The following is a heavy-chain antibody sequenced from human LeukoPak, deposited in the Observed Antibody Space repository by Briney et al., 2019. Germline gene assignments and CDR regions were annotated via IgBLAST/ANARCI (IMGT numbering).Heavy chain of an antibody. CDR1: GYTFTDYY. Sequence: ASVKVSCKASGYTFTDYYMHWVRQAPGRGLEWMGCINLYSGGAHYAQKFQDWLSMTRDTSINTAYMELSSLRSDDTAVYYCARDILGRSNGGSNYFGMEVWGQGTTVTVSS. J-gene: IGHJ6*02. CDR2: INLYSGGA. V-gene: IGHV1-2*04. D-gene: IGHD2-15*01. CDR3: ARDILGRSNGGSNYFGMEV.